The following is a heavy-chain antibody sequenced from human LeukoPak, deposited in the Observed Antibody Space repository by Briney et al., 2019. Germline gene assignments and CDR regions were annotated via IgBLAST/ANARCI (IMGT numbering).Heavy chain of an antibody. J-gene: IGHJ4*02. V-gene: IGHV3-48*03. CDR3: ADVGLNSGSYRTVGD. D-gene: IGHD1-26*01. Sequence: GRSLRLSCAASGFTFSSYEMSWVRQAPGKGLEWLSYISSSGTTKYYADSVKGRFTISRDNAKNSLYLQMNSLRAEDTAVYYCADVGLNSGSYRTVGDWGQGTLVTVSS. CDR2: ISSSGTTK. CDR1: GFTFSSYE.